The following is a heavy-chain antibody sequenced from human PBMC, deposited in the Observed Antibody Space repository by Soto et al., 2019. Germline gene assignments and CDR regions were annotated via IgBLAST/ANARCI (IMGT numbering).Heavy chain of an antibody. Sequence: PSETLSLTCTVSGGSISSYYWSWIRQPTGKGLEWLGYIYYSGSTNYNPSLQSRVTISVDTSKNQFSLKLSSVTAADTAVYYCERHEVAAPFDYWGQGTMVTVSS. D-gene: IGHD2-15*01. CDR1: GGSISSYY. CDR2: IYYSGST. CDR3: ERHEVAAPFDY. J-gene: IGHJ4*02. V-gene: IGHV4-59*08.